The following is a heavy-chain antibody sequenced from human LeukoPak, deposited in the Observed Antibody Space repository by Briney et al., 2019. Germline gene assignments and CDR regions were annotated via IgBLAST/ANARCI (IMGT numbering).Heavy chain of an antibody. J-gene: IGHJ6*03. CDR2: INHSGTT. V-gene: IGHV4-34*01. CDR3: ARHKRGYYYYMDV. Sequence: SETLSLTCAVYGGSFSGYYWSWIRQPPGKGLEWIGEINHSGTTNYNPSLKSRVTISVDTSKNQFSLKLSSVTAADTAVYYCARHKRGYYYYMDVWGKGTTVTISS. CDR1: GGSFSGYY.